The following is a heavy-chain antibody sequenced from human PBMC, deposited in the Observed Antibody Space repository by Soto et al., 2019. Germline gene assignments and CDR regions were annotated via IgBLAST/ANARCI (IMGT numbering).Heavy chain of an antibody. J-gene: IGHJ6*02. D-gene: IGHD6-6*01. CDR1: GFTFSTYA. V-gene: IGHV3-23*01. Sequence: EVQLLESGGGLVQPGGSLRLSCAASGFTFSTYALSWARQAPGKGLEWVAGIDDGGVSTYYADSVKGRLTISRDNSKNTLYLQMGSLRAEDTAAYYCVKGQSSSWSQTGGMDVWGQGTTVTVSS. CDR2: IDDGGVST. CDR3: VKGQSSSWSQTGGMDV.